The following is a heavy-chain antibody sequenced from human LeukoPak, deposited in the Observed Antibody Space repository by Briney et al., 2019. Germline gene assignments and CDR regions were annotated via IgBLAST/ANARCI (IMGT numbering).Heavy chain of an antibody. CDR3: ARDLDQDTYYDFWSGYLFDY. D-gene: IGHD3-3*01. V-gene: IGHV3-7*05. J-gene: IGHJ4*02. CDR2: IKQDGSEK. CDR1: GFTFSSYW. Sequence: GGSLRLSCAASGFTFSSYWMSWVRQAPGKGLEWVANIKQDGSEKYYVDSVKGRFTISRDNAKNSLYLQMNSLRAEDTAVYYCARDLDQDTYYDFWSGYLFDYWAREPWSPSPQ.